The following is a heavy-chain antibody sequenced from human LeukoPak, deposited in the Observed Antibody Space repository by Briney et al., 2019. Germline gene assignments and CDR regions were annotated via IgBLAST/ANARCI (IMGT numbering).Heavy chain of an antibody. CDR3: AKWRFYYDSSGYYYDY. D-gene: IGHD3-22*01. CDR1: GFTFGSYA. CDR2: ISNSGGKR. V-gene: IGHV3-23*01. Sequence: PGGSLRLSCAASGFTFGSYAMNWVRQAPGKGLEWVSGISNSGGKRYYADSVKGRFTISRDNSKNTLYLQMNSLRAEDTAVYYCAKWRFYYDSSGYYYDYWGQGTLVTVSS. J-gene: IGHJ4*02.